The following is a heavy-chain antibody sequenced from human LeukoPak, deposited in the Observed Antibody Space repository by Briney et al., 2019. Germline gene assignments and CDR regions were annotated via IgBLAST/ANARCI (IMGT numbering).Heavy chain of an antibody. CDR3: ARRGYSGYDPYYYYMDV. J-gene: IGHJ6*03. V-gene: IGHV4-34*01. Sequence: PGGSLRLSCAASGFTFSSYWMSWIRQPPGKGLEWIGEINHSGSTNYNPSLKSRVTISVDTSKNQFSLKLSSVTAADTAVYYCARRGYSGYDPYYYYMDVWGKGTTVTISS. CDR2: INHSGST. CDR1: GFTFSSYW. D-gene: IGHD5-12*01.